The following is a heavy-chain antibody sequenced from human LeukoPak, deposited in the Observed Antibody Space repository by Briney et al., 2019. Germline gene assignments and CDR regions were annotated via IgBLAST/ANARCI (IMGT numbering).Heavy chain of an antibody. CDR1: GFTFSSYA. CDR3: AKDLVATIGTFDY. V-gene: IGHV3-23*01. Sequence: RSLRLSCAASGFTFSSYAMSWVRQAPGKGLEWVSAISGSGGSTYYADSVKGRFTISRDNSKNTLYLQMNSLRAEDTAVYYCAKDLVATIGTFDYWGQGTLVTVSS. J-gene: IGHJ4*02. D-gene: IGHD5-12*01. CDR2: ISGSGGST.